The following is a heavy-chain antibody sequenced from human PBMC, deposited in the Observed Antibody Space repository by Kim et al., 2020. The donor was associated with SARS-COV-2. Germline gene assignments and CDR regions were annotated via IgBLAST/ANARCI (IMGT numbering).Heavy chain of an antibody. D-gene: IGHD2-2*01. CDR2: INPSGGST. V-gene: IGHV1-46*01. Sequence: ASVKVSCKASGYTFTSYYMHWVRQAPGQGREWMGIINPSGGSTSYAQKFQGRVTMTRDTSTSTVYMELSSLRSEDTAVSYCARGMPVVPAAIFYYYYGMDGWGQGTTVTVSS. CDR3: ARGMPVVPAAIFYYYYGMDG. CDR1: GYTFTSYY. J-gene: IGHJ6*02.